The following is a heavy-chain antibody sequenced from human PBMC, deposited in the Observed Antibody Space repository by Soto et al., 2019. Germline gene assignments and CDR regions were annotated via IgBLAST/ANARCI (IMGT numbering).Heavy chain of an antibody. CDR1: GGSISSGGYS. D-gene: IGHD4-17*01. CDR2: IYHSGST. Sequence: QLQLQESCSGLVKPSQTLSLTCAVSGGSISSGGYSWSWIRQPPGKGLEWIGYIYHSGSTYYNPSIKSRVTISVDRSKNPFSLKMSSVTAADTSVYYCARASTTVTTLDYWGQGTLVTVYS. V-gene: IGHV4-30-2*01. CDR3: ARASTTVTTLDY. J-gene: IGHJ4*02.